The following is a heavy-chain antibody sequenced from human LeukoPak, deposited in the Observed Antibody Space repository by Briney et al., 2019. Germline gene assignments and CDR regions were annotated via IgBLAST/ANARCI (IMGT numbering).Heavy chain of an antibody. CDR1: GYSFSVYY. Sequence: ASVKVSCKASGYSFSVYYTQWLRQVPGEGLEWVGWILPHSGDTYYAQKFRGRVTMTTDTSINTAYMELSRLQSDDTGIYFCARPPRDLVSAAPFDYWGQGTLVAVSS. J-gene: IGHJ4*02. CDR3: ARPPRDLVSAAPFDY. V-gene: IGHV1-2*02. CDR2: ILPHSGDT. D-gene: IGHD2-2*01.